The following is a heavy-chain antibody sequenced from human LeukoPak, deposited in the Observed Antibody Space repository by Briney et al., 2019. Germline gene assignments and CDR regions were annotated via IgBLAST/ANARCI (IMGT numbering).Heavy chain of an antibody. CDR1: GDQVSSINGA. J-gene: IGHJ4*02. CDR2: TYYRSKWYY. Sequence: SQTLSVTCAISGDQVSSINGAWHWVRQSPSRGLEWLGRTYYRSKWYYDYAESVQSRITINPDTSKNQFSLQLNSVTPDDTAVYYCARDLGNTGWYTFDYWGQGTLITVSS. V-gene: IGHV6-1*01. CDR3: ARDLGNTGWYTFDY. D-gene: IGHD6-19*01.